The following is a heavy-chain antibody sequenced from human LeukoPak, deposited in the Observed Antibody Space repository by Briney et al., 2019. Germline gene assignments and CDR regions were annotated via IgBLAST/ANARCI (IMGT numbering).Heavy chain of an antibody. CDR1: GGTFSSYA. D-gene: IGHD2-15*01. CDR3: ASSALGGSLDY. J-gene: IGHJ4*02. V-gene: IGHV1-69*13. Sequence: ASVKVSCKASGGTFSSYAISWVRQAPGQGLEWMGGIIPIFGTANYAQKFQGRVTITADESTSTAYMELSSLRSEDTAVYYCASSALGGSLDYWGQGTLVTVSS. CDR2: IIPIFGTA.